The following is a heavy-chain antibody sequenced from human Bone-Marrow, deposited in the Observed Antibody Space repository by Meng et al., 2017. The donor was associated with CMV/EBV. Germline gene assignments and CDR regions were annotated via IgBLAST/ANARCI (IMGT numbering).Heavy chain of an antibody. V-gene: IGHV3-9*01. CDR3: TKDLRPGGADV. Sequence: SLKISCTVSPFTFHKYAIHWVRQAPGKGLEWVSGFSLDSDRIDYADSVKGRFTVSRDSAKGSLYLQMNSLRVEDKALYYCTKDLRPGGADVWGQRTTVTVSS. D-gene: IGHD3-10*01. CDR2: FSLDSDRI. CDR1: PFTFHKYA. J-gene: IGHJ6*02.